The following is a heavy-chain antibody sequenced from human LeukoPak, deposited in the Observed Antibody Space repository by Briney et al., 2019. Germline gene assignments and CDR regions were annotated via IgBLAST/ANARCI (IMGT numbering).Heavy chain of an antibody. J-gene: IGHJ4*02. CDR1: GFTFSSYW. CDR3: ARDRSVTYYDFWSGYLDHYFDY. CDR2: IKQDGSEK. V-gene: IGHV3-7*01. D-gene: IGHD3-3*01. Sequence: GGSLRLSCAASGFTFSSYWMSWVRQAPGKGLKWVANIKQDGSEKYYVDSVKGRFTISRDNAKNSLYLQMNSLRAEDTAVYYCARDRSVTYYDFWSGYLDHYFDYWGQGTLVTVSS.